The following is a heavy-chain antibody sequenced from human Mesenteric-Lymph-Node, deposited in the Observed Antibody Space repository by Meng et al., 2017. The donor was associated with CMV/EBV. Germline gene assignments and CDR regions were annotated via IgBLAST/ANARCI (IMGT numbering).Heavy chain of an antibody. CDR1: GFTFSSYA. CDR2: ISGSGTYT. CDR3: AKDMTYDFPYYYGMDV. V-gene: IGHV3-23*01. J-gene: IGHJ6*02. D-gene: IGHD3-3*01. Sequence: GGSLRLSCAASGFTFSSYAMNWVRQAPGKGLEWVSSISGSGTYTYYADSVKGRFTISRDNSKNTLYLQMNSLRAEDTAVYYCAKDMTYDFPYYYGMDVWGQGTTVTVSS.